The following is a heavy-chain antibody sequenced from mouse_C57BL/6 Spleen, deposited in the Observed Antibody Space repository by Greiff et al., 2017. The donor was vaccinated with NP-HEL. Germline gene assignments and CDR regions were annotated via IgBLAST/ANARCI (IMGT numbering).Heavy chain of an antibody. D-gene: IGHD1-1*01. J-gene: IGHJ2*01. CDR2: IHPNSGST. V-gene: IGHV1-64*01. CDR1: GYTFTSYW. CDR3: AGIYYGSSYGFDH. Sequence: QVQLQQPGAELVKPGASVKLSCKASGYTFTSYWMHWVKQRPGQGLEWIGMIHPNSGSTNYNEKFKSKATLTVDKSSSTAYMQLSSLTSEDSAVYYCAGIYYGSSYGFDHWGQGTTLTVSS.